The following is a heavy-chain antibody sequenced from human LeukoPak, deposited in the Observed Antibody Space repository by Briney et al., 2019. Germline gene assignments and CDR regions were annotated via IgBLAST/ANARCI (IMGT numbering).Heavy chain of an antibody. CDR1: GGPISSYY. D-gene: IGHD3-3*01. CDR2: IYTSGST. V-gene: IGHV4-4*07. Sequence: SETLSLTCTVSGGPISSYYWSWIRQPAGKGLEWIGRIYTSGSTNYNPSLKSRVTMSVDTSKTQFSLKLSSVTAADTAVYYCARDTQQDFWSGYYTWFDPWGQGTLVTVSS. J-gene: IGHJ5*02. CDR3: ARDTQQDFWSGYYTWFDP.